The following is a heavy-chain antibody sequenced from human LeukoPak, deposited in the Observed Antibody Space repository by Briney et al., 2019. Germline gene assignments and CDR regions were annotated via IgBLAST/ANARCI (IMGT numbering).Heavy chain of an antibody. V-gene: IGHV3-23*01. CDR2: IGGSGGNI. D-gene: IGHD2-2*01. CDR1: GFTFSDYA. CDR3: AGRYCSSTSCYLGYFDY. J-gene: IGHJ4*02. Sequence: PGGSLRLSCAASGFTFSDYAMSWVRQAPGKGPEWVSAIGGSGGNIYYADSVKGRFTISRDNSKNTLYLQMNSLRAEDTAVYYCAGRYCSSTSCYLGYFDYWGQGTLVTVSS.